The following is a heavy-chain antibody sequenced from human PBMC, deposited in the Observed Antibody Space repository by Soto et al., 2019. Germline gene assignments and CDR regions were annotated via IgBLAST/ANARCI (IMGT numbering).Heavy chain of an antibody. J-gene: IGHJ6*03. CDR3: AGTTSHQWYYMDV. CDR2: TYYRSRWYN. Sequence: QTLSLTCAISGDSFSSNSAAWNWIRLSPSRGLEWLARTYYRSRWYNDYAVSVRSRITVNPDTSKNQFSLQLTSVTPEDTAVYYCAGTTSHQWYYMDVWGKGTTVTVSS. V-gene: IGHV6-1*01. D-gene: IGHD1-7*01. CDR1: GDSFSSNSAA.